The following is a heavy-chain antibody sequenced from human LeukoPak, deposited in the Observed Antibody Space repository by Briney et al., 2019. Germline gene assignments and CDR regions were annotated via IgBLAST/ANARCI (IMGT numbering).Heavy chain of an antibody. D-gene: IGHD3-10*01. V-gene: IGHV4-38-2*02. CDR2: MYHSGST. CDR1: NYSISTDYY. CDR3: ARAPRYYYGSGSYYTPPFFDY. Sequence: SETLSLTCTVSNYSISTDYYWGWIRQPPGKGLEWIGTMYHSGSTYYNPSLKSRVTISVDTSKNQFSLKLSSVTAADTAVYYCARAPRYYYGSGSYYTPPFFDYWGQGTLVTVSS. J-gene: IGHJ4*02.